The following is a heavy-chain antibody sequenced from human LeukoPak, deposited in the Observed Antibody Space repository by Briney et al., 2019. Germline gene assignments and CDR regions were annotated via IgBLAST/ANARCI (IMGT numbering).Heavy chain of an antibody. V-gene: IGHV4-34*01. CDR2: INHSGST. CDR3: ARVLTMVRGVVGQYYFDY. D-gene: IGHD3-10*01. Sequence: SETLSLTCAVYGGSFSGYYWSWIRQPPGKGLEWIGQINHSGSTNYNPSLKSRVTISVDTSKNQFSLKLSSVTAADTAVYYCARVLTMVRGVVGQYYFDYWGQGTLVTVSS. J-gene: IGHJ4*02. CDR1: GGSFSGYY.